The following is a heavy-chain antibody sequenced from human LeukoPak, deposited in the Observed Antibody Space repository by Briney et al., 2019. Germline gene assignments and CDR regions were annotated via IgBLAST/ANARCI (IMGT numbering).Heavy chain of an antibody. D-gene: IGHD5-18*01. CDR2: IYPIDSDT. V-gene: IGHV5-51*01. J-gene: IGHJ4*02. CDR3: ARRETGQLFIDY. Sequence: GESLKISCKTSGYSFTTYWIGWVRQMPGKGLEWMGIIYPIDSDTKYSPSFQGQVTISADKSISTAYLQWTSLKASDTAVYYCARRETGQLFIDYWGQGTLVTVSS. CDR1: GYSFTTYW.